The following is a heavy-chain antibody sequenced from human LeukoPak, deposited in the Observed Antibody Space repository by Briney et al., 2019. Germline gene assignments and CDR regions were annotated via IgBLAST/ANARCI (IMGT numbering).Heavy chain of an antibody. V-gene: IGHV3-33*01. Sequence: GRSLRLSCAASGFTLSNYGMHWVRQAPGKGLEWVAVIWHDGSNKYYADSVKGRFTISRDSSKNTLCLQMNSLRAEDTAVYYCARLGYGGSGWYFDYWGQGTLVTVSS. D-gene: IGHD6-19*01. CDR3: ARLGYGGSGWYFDY. J-gene: IGHJ4*02. CDR1: GFTLSNYG. CDR2: IWHDGSNK.